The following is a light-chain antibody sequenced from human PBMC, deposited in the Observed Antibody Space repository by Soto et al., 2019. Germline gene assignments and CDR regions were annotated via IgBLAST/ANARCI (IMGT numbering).Light chain of an antibody. CDR3: CSYGGSFPYV. Sequence: SALTQPPSVSGSPGQSVTISCTGTSSDVGGYDYVSWYQQRPGKAPKLLIYDVTKRPSGVPDRFSGSKSGNTASLTISGLQAEDEADFYCCSYGGSFPYVFGTGTKLTVL. CDR1: SSDVGGYDY. V-gene: IGLV2-11*01. CDR2: DVT. J-gene: IGLJ1*01.